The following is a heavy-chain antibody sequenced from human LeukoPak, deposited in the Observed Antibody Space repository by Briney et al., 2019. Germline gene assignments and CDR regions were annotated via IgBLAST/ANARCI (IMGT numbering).Heavy chain of an antibody. CDR3: ARMGGAPQG. V-gene: IGHV3-48*03. CDR1: GFDFSNFE. J-gene: IGHJ4*02. CDR2: ISRSGTPI. Sequence: GGSLRLSCAASGFDFSNFEMNWVRQAQGKGLEWIAYISRSGTPIYYADSVKGRFTISRDNAKSSLYLQMNFLRTEDTAVYFWARMGGAPQGWGQGAQVIVSS. D-gene: IGHD3-16*01.